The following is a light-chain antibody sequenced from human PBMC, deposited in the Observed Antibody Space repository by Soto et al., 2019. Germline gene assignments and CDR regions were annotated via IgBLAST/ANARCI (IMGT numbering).Light chain of an antibody. J-gene: IGLJ1*01. CDR2: GNN. CDR3: QSHDSSLSGFYV. Sequence: QPVLTQPPSVSGAPGQRVTISCTGSSSNIGAGYDVHWYQQLPGTAPKLLIYGNNNRPSGVPDRFSGSKSGTSASLAITGLQAEDEADYYCQSHDSSLSGFYVFGTGTKVTVL. CDR1: SSNIGAGYD. V-gene: IGLV1-40*01.